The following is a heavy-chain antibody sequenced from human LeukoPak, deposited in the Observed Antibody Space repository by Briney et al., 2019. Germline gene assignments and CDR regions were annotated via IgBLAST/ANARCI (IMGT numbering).Heavy chain of an antibody. CDR1: GFTLDDYA. CDR3: AKTDRYYYDSSGYYNY. J-gene: IGHJ4*02. Sequence: PGGSLRLSCAASGFTLDDYAMHWVRQAPGKGLEWVALISGDGGSTYYADSVKGRFTISRDNSKNSLYLQMNSLRTEDTALYYCAKTDRYYYDSSGYYNYWGQGTLVTVSS. CDR2: ISGDGGST. V-gene: IGHV3-43*02. D-gene: IGHD3-22*01.